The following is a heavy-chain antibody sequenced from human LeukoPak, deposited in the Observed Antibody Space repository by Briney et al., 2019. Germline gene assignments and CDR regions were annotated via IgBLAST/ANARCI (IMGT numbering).Heavy chain of an antibody. CDR1: GGSISSSSYY. CDR2: IYSGGST. J-gene: IGHJ3*02. CDR3: ARHSRSGSGGYENAFDI. Sequence: SETLSLTCTVSGGSISSSSYYWDWIRQSPGKGLEWIGNIYSGGSTYYTPSLKSRVNISVDTSKNQFSLKLSSVTAADTAIYFCARHSRSGSGGYENAFDIWGQGTMVTVSS. D-gene: IGHD5-12*01. V-gene: IGHV4-39*01.